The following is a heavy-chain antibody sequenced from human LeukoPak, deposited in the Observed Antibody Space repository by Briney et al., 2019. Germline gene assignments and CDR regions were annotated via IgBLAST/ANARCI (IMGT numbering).Heavy chain of an antibody. J-gene: IGHJ6*02. V-gene: IGHV1-2*02. Sequence: ASAKVSCKASGYTFTDLYILWVRQAPGQGLEWMGWISPNSGGTNYAQKFQGRVTMTRDTSISTAYMELSGLRSDDTAVYYCARENYSYGMDVWGQGTTVTVS. CDR3: ARENYSYGMDV. CDR1: GYTFTDLY. CDR2: ISPNSGGT.